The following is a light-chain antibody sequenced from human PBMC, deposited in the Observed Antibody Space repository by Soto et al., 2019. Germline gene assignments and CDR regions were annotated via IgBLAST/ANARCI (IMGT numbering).Light chain of an antibody. CDR2: GNR. CDR1: SSNIGAGYD. V-gene: IGLV1-40*01. J-gene: IGLJ2*01. CDR3: QSYDISLTGVI. Sequence: QSVLTQPPSVSGAPGQRVTISCAGSSSNIGAGYDVHWYRQLPGTVPKLLIYGNRNRPSGVPDRFSASKSGTSASLAITGLLAEDEADYSCQSYDISLTGVIFGGGTKLTVL.